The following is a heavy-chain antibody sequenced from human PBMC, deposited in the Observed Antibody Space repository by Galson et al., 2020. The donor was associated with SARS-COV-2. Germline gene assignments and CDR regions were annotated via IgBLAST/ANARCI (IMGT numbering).Heavy chain of an antibody. CDR3: ATVPPGPHYDFWSGYYY. CDR2: FDPEDGET. CDR1: GYTLTELS. J-gene: IGHJ4*02. D-gene: IGHD3-3*01. Sequence: ASVKVSCKVSGYTLTELSMHWVRQAPGKGLEWMGGFDPEDGETIYAQKFQGRVTMTEDTSTDTAYMELSSLRSEDTPVYYCATVPPGPHYDFWSGYYYWGQGTLVTVSS. V-gene: IGHV1-24*01.